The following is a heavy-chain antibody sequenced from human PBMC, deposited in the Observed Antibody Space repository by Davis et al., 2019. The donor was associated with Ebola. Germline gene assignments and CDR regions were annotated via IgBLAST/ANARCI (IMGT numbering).Heavy chain of an antibody. D-gene: IGHD5-24*01. Sequence: GGSLRLSCAASGFTFSSYAMHWVRQAPGKGLEWVAVISYDGSNKYYADSVKGRFTISRDNAKNSLYLQMNSLRAEDTAVYYCARGDGYWGQGTLVTVSS. J-gene: IGHJ4*02. CDR2: ISYDGSNK. CDR1: GFTFSSYA. V-gene: IGHV3-30-3*01. CDR3: ARGDGY.